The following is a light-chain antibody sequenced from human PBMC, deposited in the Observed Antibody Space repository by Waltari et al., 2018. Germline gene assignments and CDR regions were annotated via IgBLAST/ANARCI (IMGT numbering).Light chain of an antibody. CDR2: DVS. J-gene: IGLJ2*01. CDR1: SSDVGAYNY. CDR3: SSYTTSSTVV. V-gene: IGLV2-14*03. Sequence: QSALTQPASVSGSPGQSITLPCTGTSSDVGAYNYVSWYRQPPGTAPKLLIFDVSHRPSGVSNRFSGSKSGNTASLTISGLQAEDEADYYCSSYTTSSTVVFGGGTKLTVL.